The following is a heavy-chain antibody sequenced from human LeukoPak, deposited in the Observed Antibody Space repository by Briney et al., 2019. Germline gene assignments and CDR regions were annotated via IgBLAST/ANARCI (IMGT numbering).Heavy chain of an antibody. J-gene: IGHJ5*02. Sequence: VASVKVSCKASGGTFSSYAISWVRQAPGQGLEWMGGIIPIFGTANYAQKFQGRVTITADESTSTANMELSSLRSEDTAVYYCARDGQGIAVAGTGWWFDPWGQGTLVTVSS. V-gene: IGHV1-69*13. CDR2: IIPIFGTA. D-gene: IGHD6-19*01. CDR3: ARDGQGIAVAGTGWWFDP. CDR1: GGTFSSYA.